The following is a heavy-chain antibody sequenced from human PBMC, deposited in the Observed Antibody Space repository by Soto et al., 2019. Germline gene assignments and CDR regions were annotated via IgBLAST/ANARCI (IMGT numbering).Heavy chain of an antibody. V-gene: IGHV4-39*01. Sequence: SETLSLTCAVSGGSISSSSYYWGWIRQPPGKGLEWIGSIYYSGSTYYNPSLKSRVTISVDTSKNQFSLKLSSVTAADTAVYYCAIRDPGLGSSWYPLYYFDYWGRGTLVTVSS. D-gene: IGHD6-13*01. J-gene: IGHJ4*02. CDR1: GGSISSSSYY. CDR3: AIRDPGLGSSWYPLYYFDY. CDR2: IYYSGST.